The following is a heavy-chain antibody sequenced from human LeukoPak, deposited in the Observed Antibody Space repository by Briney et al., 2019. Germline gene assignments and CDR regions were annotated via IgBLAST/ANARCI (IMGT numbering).Heavy chain of an antibody. D-gene: IGHD1-26*01. CDR1: GFTFSNAW. CDR2: ISSSGSTI. Sequence: GGSLRLSCAASGFTFSNAWMSWVRQAPGKGLEWVSYISSSGSTIYYADSVKGRFTISRDNAKNSLYLQMNSLRAEDTAVYYCARENSGSSSFDYWGQGTLVTVSS. J-gene: IGHJ4*02. CDR3: ARENSGSSSFDY. V-gene: IGHV3-11*04.